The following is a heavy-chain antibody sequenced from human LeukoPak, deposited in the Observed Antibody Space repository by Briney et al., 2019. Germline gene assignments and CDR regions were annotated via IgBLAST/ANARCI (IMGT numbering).Heavy chain of an antibody. V-gene: IGHV3-7*01. D-gene: IGHD2-8*02. CDR1: GFTFSSSL. CDR2: IYPGGSEK. Sequence: PGGSLRLSCEASGFTFSSSLMSWVRQTRGKALEWVANIYPGGSEKYYLASVKGRFTISRVNAENSLYLQMKNLRAEDTAVYYCARELVVGPAEYFQHWGQGTLVTVSS. CDR3: ARELVVGPAEYFQH. J-gene: IGHJ1*01.